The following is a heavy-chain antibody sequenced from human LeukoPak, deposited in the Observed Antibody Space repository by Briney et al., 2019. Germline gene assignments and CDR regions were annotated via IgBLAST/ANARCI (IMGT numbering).Heavy chain of an antibody. J-gene: IGHJ4*02. CDR3: IRDES. D-gene: IGHD3-3*01. Sequence: RGSLRLSCEEPGFTFSMSRMSSVRQAPGKGLEWVANIKEDGSEKYYVDSVKGRFTISKDNAKNSLYLQMNSLRAEDTAVYYCIRDESWGQGTLVTVSS. CDR2: IKEDGSEK. V-gene: IGHV3-7*01. CDR1: GFTFSMSR.